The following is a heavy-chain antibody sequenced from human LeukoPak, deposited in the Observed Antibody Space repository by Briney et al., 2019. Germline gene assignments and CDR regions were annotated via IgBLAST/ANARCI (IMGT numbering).Heavy chain of an antibody. J-gene: IGHJ4*02. Sequence: PSETLSLTCTVSAGSLSSGSYSSCWIRQPPGKRLEWIGYIYYSGSTYYNPSLKSRVTISVDTSKNQFSLKLSSVTAADTAVYYCASAKGVGVLGWGQGTLVTVSS. V-gene: IGHV4-30-4*08. CDR1: AGSLSSGSYS. CDR2: IYYSGST. D-gene: IGHD1-26*01. CDR3: ASAKGVGVLG.